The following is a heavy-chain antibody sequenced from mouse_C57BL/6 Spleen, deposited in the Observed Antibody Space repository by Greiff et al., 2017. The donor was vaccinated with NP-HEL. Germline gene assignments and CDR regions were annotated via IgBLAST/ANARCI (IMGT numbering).Heavy chain of an antibody. CDR1: GFTFSSYA. CDR2: ISSGGDYI. CDR3: TRDDDYDGGSWFAY. J-gene: IGHJ3*01. V-gene: IGHV5-9-1*02. Sequence: EVQGVESGEGLVKPGGSLKLSCAASGFTFSSYAMSWVRQTPEKRLEWVAYISSGGDYIYYADTVKGRFTISRDNARNTLYLQMSSLKSEDTAMYYCTRDDDYDGGSWFAYWGQGTLVTVSA. D-gene: IGHD2-4*01.